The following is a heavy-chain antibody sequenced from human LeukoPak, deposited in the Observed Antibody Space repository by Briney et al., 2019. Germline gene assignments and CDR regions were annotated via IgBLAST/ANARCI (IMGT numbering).Heavy chain of an antibody. CDR2: MNPNSGGT. V-gene: IGHV1-2*02. J-gene: IGHJ3*02. CDR1: GYTFTSYD. Sequence: GASVKVSCKASGYTFTSYDINWVRQATGQGLEWMGWMNPNSGGTSYAQNLQGRVTMTRDTSISTAYMELGRLESDDTAVYYCARESTFDIWGQGTMVTVSS. CDR3: ARESTFDI.